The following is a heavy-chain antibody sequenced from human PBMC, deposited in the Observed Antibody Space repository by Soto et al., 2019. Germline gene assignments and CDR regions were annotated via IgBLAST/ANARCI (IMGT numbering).Heavy chain of an antibody. J-gene: IGHJ4*02. Sequence: SSETLSLTCAVSGGSISSGGYSWSWIRQPPGKGLEWIGYIYHSGSTYYNPSLKSRVTISVDRSKNQLSLKLSSVTAADTAVYYCARAPPLRSYFDYWGQGTLVTVSS. CDR3: ARAPPLRSYFDY. V-gene: IGHV4-30-2*01. CDR1: GGSISSGGYS. CDR2: IYHSGST.